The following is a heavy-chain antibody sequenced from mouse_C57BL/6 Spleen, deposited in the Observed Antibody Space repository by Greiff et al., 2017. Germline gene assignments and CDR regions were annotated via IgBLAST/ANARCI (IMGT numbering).Heavy chain of an antibody. J-gene: IGHJ2*01. Sequence: EVHLVESGGGLVQPGGSLSLSCAASGFTFTDYYMSWVRQPPGKALEWLGFIRNKANGYTTEYSASVKGRFTISRDNSQSILYLQMNALRAEDSATYYCARYGNYDFDYWGQGTTLTVS. CDR1: GFTFTDYY. CDR2: IRNKANGYTT. V-gene: IGHV7-3*01. CDR3: ARYGNYDFDY. D-gene: IGHD2-1*01.